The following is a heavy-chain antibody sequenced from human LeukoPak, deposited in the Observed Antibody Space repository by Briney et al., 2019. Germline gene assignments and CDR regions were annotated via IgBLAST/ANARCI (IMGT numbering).Heavy chain of an antibody. CDR2: IYYSGST. CDR1: GGSISSSSYY. CDR3: ARGPPHYDFWSGFNYYYYMDV. V-gene: IGHV4-61*05. D-gene: IGHD3-3*01. J-gene: IGHJ6*03. Sequence: SETLSLTCTVSGGSISSSSYYWGWIRQPPGKGLEWIGYIYYSGSTNYNPSLKSRVTISVDTSKNQFSLKLSSVTAADTAVYYCARGPPHYDFWSGFNYYYYMDVWGKGTTVTVSS.